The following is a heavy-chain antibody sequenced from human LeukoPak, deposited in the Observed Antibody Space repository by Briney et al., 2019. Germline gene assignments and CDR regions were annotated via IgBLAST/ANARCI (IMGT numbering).Heavy chain of an antibody. CDR1: GLTFTNYW. CDR3: VGTIASRGSEY. Sequence: GGSLRLSCAASGLTFTNYWMHWVRQAPGMGLVWVSRLPPDELGIIYADSVKSRFTVSRDNAKNTVYLQMNNLRVDDTAMYYCVGTIASRGSEYWGQGALVTVSS. J-gene: IGHJ4*02. V-gene: IGHV3-74*01. D-gene: IGHD6-6*01. CDR2: LPPDELGI.